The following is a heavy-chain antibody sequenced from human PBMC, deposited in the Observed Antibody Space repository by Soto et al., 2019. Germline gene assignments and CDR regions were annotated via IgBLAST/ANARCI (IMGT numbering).Heavy chain of an antibody. J-gene: IGHJ2*01. D-gene: IGHD4-17*01. Sequence: SETLSLTCAVSGGSISRYYWSWIRQPPGKGLEWIGYIYYTGSTNYNPSLKSRVTISVDTSKNQISLKLRSVTAADTAVYYCARSPILYGDYAPWYFDLWGRGTLVTVSS. V-gene: IGHV4-59*01. CDR3: ARSPILYGDYAPWYFDL. CDR2: IYYTGST. CDR1: GGSISRYY.